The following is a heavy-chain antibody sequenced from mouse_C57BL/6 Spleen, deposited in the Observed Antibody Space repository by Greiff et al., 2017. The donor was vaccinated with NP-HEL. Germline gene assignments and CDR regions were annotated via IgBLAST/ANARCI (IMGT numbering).Heavy chain of an antibody. J-gene: IGHJ3*01. CDR3: ARSIRPAWFAY. CDR1: GYTFTDYN. CDR2: INPNNGGT. D-gene: IGHD2-12*01. Sequence: EVKLMESGPELVKPGASVKIPCKASGYTFTDYNMDWVKQSHGKSLEWIGDINPNNGGTIYNQKFKGKATLTVDKSSSTAYMELRSLTSEDTAVYYCARSIRPAWFAYWGQGTLVTVSA. V-gene: IGHV1-18*01.